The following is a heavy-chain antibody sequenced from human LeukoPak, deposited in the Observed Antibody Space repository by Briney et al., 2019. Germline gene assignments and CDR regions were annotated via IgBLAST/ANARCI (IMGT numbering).Heavy chain of an antibody. D-gene: IGHD6-13*01. Sequence: SETLSLTCTVSGRSISNYYWSWIRQPAGKGLEWIGLIYTSGSTNYNPSLKSRVTMSLDTSKNQFSLRLSSVTAADTAVYYCARGSSTWYVGWFDPWGQGTLVTVSS. CDR1: GRSISNYY. CDR3: ARGSSTWYVGWFDP. V-gene: IGHV4-4*07. J-gene: IGHJ5*02. CDR2: IYTSGST.